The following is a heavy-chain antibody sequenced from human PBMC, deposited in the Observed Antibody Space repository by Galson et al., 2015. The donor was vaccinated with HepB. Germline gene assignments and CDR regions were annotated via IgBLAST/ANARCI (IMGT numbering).Heavy chain of an antibody. J-gene: IGHJ4*02. CDR2: INPNSGGT. V-gene: IGHV1-2*05. CDR3: AREESCGGDCYYYVY. D-gene: IGHD2-21*02. Sequence: SVKVSCKASGYTFTGYYMHWVRQAPGQGLEWMGRINPNSGGTNYAQKFQGRVTMTRDTSISTAYMELSRLRSDDTVVYYCAREESCGGDCYYYVYWGQGTLVTVSS. CDR1: GYTFTGYY.